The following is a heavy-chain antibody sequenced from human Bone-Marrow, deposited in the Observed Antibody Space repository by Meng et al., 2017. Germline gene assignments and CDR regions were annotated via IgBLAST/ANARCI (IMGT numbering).Heavy chain of an antibody. D-gene: IGHD5-18*01. CDR3: ARDAGLVDTAMVPFDP. Sequence: GESLKISCAASGFTFSSYGMHWVRQAPGKGLEWVAVIWYDGSNKYYADSVKGRFTISRDNSKNTLYLQMNSLRAEDTAVYYCARDAGLVDTAMVPFDPWGQGTLVTVSS. J-gene: IGHJ5*02. V-gene: IGHV3-33*01. CDR1: GFTFSSYG. CDR2: IWYDGSNK.